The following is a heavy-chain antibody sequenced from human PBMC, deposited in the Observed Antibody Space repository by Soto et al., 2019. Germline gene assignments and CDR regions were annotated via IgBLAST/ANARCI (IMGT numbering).Heavy chain of an antibody. CDR2: IIPILGIA. CDR1: GGTFSSYT. J-gene: IGHJ6*03. V-gene: IGHV1-69*02. D-gene: IGHD6-13*01. Sequence: ASVKVSCKASGGTFSSYTISWVRQAPGQGLEWMGRIIPILGIANYAQKFQGRVTITADKSTSTAYMELSSLRSEDTAVYYCARVNHSSSWYSSSYYYYMDVWGKGTTVTVSS. CDR3: ARVNHSSSWYSSSYYYYMDV.